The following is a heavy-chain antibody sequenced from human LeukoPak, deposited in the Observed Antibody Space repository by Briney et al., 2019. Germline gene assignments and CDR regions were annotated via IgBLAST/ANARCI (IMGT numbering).Heavy chain of an antibody. CDR2: ISGSGGST. D-gene: IGHD3-9*01. CDR3: AKDPRYDILTGYYKADYYGMDV. CDR1: GFTFSSYD. J-gene: IGHJ6*02. V-gene: IGHV3-23*01. Sequence: GGSLRLSCAASGFTFSSYDMSWVRQAPGKGLEWVSAISGSGGSTYYADSVKGRFTISRDNSKNTLYLQMNSLRAEDTAVYYCAKDPRYDILTGYYKADYYGMDVWGQGTTVTVSS.